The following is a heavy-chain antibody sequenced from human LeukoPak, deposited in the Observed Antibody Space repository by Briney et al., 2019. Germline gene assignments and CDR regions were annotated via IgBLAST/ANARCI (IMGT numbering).Heavy chain of an antibody. Sequence: SETLSLTCAVYGGSFSGYYWSWIRQPPGKGLEWIGEINHSGSTNYNPSLKSRVTISVDTSKNQFSLKLSSVTAADTAVYYCARGVPRRAFDIWGQGTMVTVSS. CDR1: GGSFSGYY. V-gene: IGHV4-34*01. J-gene: IGHJ3*02. CDR2: INHSGST. CDR3: ARGVPRRAFDI.